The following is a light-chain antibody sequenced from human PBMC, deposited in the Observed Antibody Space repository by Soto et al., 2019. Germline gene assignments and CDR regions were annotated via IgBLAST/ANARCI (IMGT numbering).Light chain of an antibody. CDR2: GAS. Sequence: EIVMTQSPATLSVSPGERVTLSCRASQSVSSDLAWYLQKPGQAPSLLVYGASTRATGMPARFSGSGSGTELTLTISSLQSEDFAVYYCQQYNNWPHTFGQGTKLEIK. CDR3: QQYNNWPHT. V-gene: IGKV3-15*01. J-gene: IGKJ2*01. CDR1: QSVSSD.